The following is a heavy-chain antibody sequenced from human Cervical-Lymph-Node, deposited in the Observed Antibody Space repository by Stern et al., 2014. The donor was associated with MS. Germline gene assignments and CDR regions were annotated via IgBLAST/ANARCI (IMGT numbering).Heavy chain of an antibody. CDR3: AREGTELRYFDWLFDH. D-gene: IGHD3-9*01. J-gene: IGHJ4*02. V-gene: IGHV3-7*01. CDR1: GFTFSSYW. Sequence: VQLVESGGGLVQPGWSLRLSCAVSGFTFSSYWMSWVRQAPGKGLEWVANIKKDGTEKYYVDSVKGRFTISRDNAKNSLYLQMTSLRAEDTAVYYCAREGTELRYFDWLFDHWGKGALVTVSS. CDR2: IKKDGTEK.